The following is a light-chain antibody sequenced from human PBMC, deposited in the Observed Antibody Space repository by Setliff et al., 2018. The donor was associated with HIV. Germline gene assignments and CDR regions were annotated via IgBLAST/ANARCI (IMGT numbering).Light chain of an antibody. J-gene: IGLJ1*01. CDR2: GVS. CDR1: SSDVGVHEY. V-gene: IGLV2-14*01. Sequence: QSVLTQPASVSGSPGQSITISCSGTSSDVGVHEYVSWYQQHPGKAPKLMIYGVSNRPSGVSHRFSGSKSGSTASLTISGLQAEDEADYYCVSYTTNSLYVFGSGTKVTVL. CDR3: VSYTTNSLYV.